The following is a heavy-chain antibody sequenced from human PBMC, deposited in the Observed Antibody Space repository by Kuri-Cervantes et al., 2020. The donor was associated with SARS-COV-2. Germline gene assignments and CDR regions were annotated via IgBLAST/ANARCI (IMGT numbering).Heavy chain of an antibody. CDR2: IRYDGSNK. D-gene: IGHD3-10*01. Sequence: GESLKISCAASGFTFSSYSMNWVRQAPGKGLEWVAFIRYDGSNKYYADSVKGRFTISRDDAKNSLYLQMNSLRAEDTAVYYCARSLWFGEVGDAFDIWGQGTMVTVSS. J-gene: IGHJ3*02. CDR3: ARSLWFGEVGDAFDI. CDR1: GFTFSSYS. V-gene: IGHV3-30*02.